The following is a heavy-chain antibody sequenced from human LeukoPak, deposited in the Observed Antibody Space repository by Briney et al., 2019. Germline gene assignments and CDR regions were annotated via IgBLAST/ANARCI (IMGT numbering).Heavy chain of an antibody. J-gene: IGHJ3*01. D-gene: IGHD7-27*01. V-gene: IGHV3-21*01. CDR3: ARDLQTGLAFDA. CDR1: GFTFSSYS. Sequence: PGGSLRLSCAASGFTFSSYSMNWVRQAPGKGLEWVSSISSSSTYIYYADSVKGRFTISRDNAKNSLYLQMNSLRVEDTAVYYCARDLQTGLAFDAWGQGTVVAVSS. CDR2: ISSSSTYI.